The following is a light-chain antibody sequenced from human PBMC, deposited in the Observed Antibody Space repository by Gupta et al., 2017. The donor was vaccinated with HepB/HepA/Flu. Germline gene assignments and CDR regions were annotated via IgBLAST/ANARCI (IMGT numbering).Light chain of an antibody. Sequence: SYELTQPPSVSVPPGQTARITCSGETLPKQYAYWYQQKPGQAPVVLIYKDTERPSGIPERFSGSSSGTTVTLTISGVQAEDEADYYCQSADSSGTYRMFGGGTKLTVL. J-gene: IGLJ3*02. CDR1: TLPKQY. V-gene: IGLV3-25*03. CDR3: QSADSSGTYRM. CDR2: KDT.